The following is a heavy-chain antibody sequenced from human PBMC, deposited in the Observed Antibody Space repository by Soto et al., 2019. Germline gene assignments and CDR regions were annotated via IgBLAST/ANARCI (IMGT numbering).Heavy chain of an antibody. D-gene: IGHD2-2*01. CDR3: AREDSFIIPAVSDF. V-gene: IGHV3-21*01. J-gene: IGHJ4*02. CDR2: ISKSDYT. CDR1: GFAFNNYG. Sequence: VGSLGLSCTVSGFAFNNYGINWVRQAPGKGLEWVSSISKSDYTYYSDSVKGRFAISRDNAKSSVSLQMNTLRVEDTAVYYCAREDSFIIPAVSDFWGQGTLVTVSS.